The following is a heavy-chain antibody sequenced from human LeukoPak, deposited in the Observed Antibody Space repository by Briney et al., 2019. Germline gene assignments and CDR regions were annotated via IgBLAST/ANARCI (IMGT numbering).Heavy chain of an antibody. J-gene: IGHJ4*02. Sequence: SETLSLTCTVSGGSISSSNYYWGWIRQSPGKGLEWIGSIYYSGSTYYNPSLKSRVTISVDTSKNQFSLKLSSVTAADTAVYYCARIYYYDSSGYSGDFDYWGQGTLVTVSS. CDR3: ARIYYYDSSGYSGDFDY. CDR2: IYYSGST. CDR1: GGSISSSNYY. D-gene: IGHD3-22*01. V-gene: IGHV4-39*07.